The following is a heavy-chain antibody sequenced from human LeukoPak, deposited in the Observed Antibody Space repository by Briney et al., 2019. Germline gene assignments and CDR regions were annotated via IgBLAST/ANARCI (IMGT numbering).Heavy chain of an antibody. CDR3: ARGYSGYDPTYFDY. V-gene: IGHV4-59*01. CDR2: IYYRGST. CDR1: GGSISGYY. D-gene: IGHD5-12*01. Sequence: SETLSLTSTVSGGSISGYYWSWIRQPPGKGLEYIGYIYYRGSTNYNPSLKSRVTISVDTSKNQFSLKLSSVTAADTAVYYCARGYSGYDPTYFDYWGQGSLVTVSS. J-gene: IGHJ4*02.